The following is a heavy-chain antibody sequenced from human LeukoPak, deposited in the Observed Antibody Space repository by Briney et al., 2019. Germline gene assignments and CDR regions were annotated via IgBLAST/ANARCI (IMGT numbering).Heavy chain of an antibody. CDR2: IYTSGST. J-gene: IGHJ4*02. CDR3: ASYGSGSYLAY. Sequence: SETLSLTCTVSGVSISSYSWSWIRQPAGKGLEWIGRIYTSGSTTYNPSLKSRVTMSVDTSKNQFSLKLSSVIAADTAVYYCASYGSGSYLAYWGEGTLVTVSS. V-gene: IGHV4-4*07. D-gene: IGHD3-10*01. CDR1: GVSISSYS.